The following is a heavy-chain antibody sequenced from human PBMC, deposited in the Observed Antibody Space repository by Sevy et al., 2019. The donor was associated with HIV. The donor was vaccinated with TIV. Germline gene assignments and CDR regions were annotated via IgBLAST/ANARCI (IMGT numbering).Heavy chain of an antibody. CDR1: GFTFSTYG. D-gene: IGHD1-1*01. Sequence: GGSLRLSCEVSGFTFSTYGMHWVRQAPGKGLEWVATISYDGSNEHYADSVRGRFTISRDNSKNALYLQMDNLRADDTAVYYCALERLSSDIAEYFQNWGQGTLVTVSS. V-gene: IGHV3-30*19. CDR2: ISYDGSNE. CDR3: ALERLSSDIAEYFQN. J-gene: IGHJ1*01.